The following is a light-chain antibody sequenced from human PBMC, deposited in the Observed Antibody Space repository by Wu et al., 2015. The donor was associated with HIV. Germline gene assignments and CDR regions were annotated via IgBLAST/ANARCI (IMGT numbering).Light chain of an antibody. Sequence: EIVLTQSPGTLYLSPGERATLSCRASQTVTSDYLAWYQHKPGQAPRLIIDNASRRDTGIPARFSGSGSGTEFTLTIISLQSEDFAVYYCQQYDDWPPPTFGGGTRVEI. J-gene: IGKJ4*01. CDR2: NAS. CDR1: QTVTSD. V-gene: IGKV3-15*01. CDR3: QQYDDWPPPT.